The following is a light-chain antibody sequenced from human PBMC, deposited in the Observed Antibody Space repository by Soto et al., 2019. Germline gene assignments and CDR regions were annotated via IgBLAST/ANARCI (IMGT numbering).Light chain of an antibody. Sequence: DIQLTQSPSFLSASVGDRVTITCRASQGISYYLAWYQQKPGKAPNLLIHTTSSLQTGVPSRFSGSGSGTEFTLKISSLQPEDFATYYCQQRHRYPITFGQGTRLEIK. CDR3: QQRHRYPIT. V-gene: IGKV1-9*01. CDR1: QGISYY. J-gene: IGKJ5*01. CDR2: TTS.